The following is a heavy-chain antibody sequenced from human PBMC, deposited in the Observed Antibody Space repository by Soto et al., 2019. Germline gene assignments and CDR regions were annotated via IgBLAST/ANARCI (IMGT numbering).Heavy chain of an antibody. CDR3: AIEYSSSPPYYPIGY. J-gene: IGHJ4*02. V-gene: IGHV3-21*04. CDR2: ISSSSSYI. CDR1: GFTFSSYS. Sequence: GGSLRLSCAASGFTFSSYSMNWVRQAPGKGLEWVSSISSSSSYIYYADSVKGRFTISRDNAKNSLYLQMNSLRSEDTAVYYCAIEYSSSPPYYPIGYWGQGTLVTVSS. D-gene: IGHD6-6*01.